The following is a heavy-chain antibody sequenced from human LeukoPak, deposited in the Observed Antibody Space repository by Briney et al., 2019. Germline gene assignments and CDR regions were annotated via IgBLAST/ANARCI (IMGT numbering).Heavy chain of an antibody. CDR2: IYHSGSA. D-gene: IGHD1-14*01. J-gene: IGHJ3*02. V-gene: IGHV4-30-2*01. Sequence: SQTLSLTCAVSGGYISSGGYSWSWIRQPPGKGLEWIGYIYHSGSAYYNPSLKSRVTISVDRSKNQFSLKLSSVTAADTAVYYCARGPIPGAFDIWGQGTMVTVSS. CDR3: ARGPIPGAFDI. CDR1: GGYISSGGYS.